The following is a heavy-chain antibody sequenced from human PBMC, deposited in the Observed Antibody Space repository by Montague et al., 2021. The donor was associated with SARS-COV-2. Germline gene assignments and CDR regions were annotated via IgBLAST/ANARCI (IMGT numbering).Heavy chain of an antibody. J-gene: IGHJ6*02. CDR1: GFTFSSYA. D-gene: IGHD5-12*01. Sequence: SLRLSCAASGFTFSSYAMHWVRQAPGKGLGWVAVISYDGSNKYYXDSVKGRFTISRDNSKNTLYLQMNSLRAEDTAVYYCARDWDGYDLDYGMDVWGQGTTVTVSS. CDR3: ARDWDGYDLDYGMDV. CDR2: ISYDGSNK. V-gene: IGHV3-30*04.